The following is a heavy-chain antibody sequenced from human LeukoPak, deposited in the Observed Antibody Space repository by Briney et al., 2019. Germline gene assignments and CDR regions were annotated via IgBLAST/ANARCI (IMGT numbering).Heavy chain of an antibody. J-gene: IGHJ6*03. Sequence: GGSLRLSCAASGFTFSSYAMSWVRQAPGKGLEWVSAISGSGGSTYYADSVKGRFTISRDNSKNTLYLQMNSLRAEDTAVYYCAREAGESYSSFHYYYMDVWGKGTTVTVSS. CDR1: GFTFSSYA. V-gene: IGHV3-23*01. CDR3: AREAGESYSSFHYYYMDV. CDR2: ISGSGGST. D-gene: IGHD6-6*01.